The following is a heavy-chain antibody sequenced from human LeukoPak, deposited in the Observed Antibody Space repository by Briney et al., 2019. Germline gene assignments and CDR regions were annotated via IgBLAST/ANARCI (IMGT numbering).Heavy chain of an antibody. CDR3: ARDRAEGKTWVEFDP. CDR2: IYSDGVT. Sequence: GGSLRLSCAASGFIVNSYAMSWVRQAPGKGLAWVSHIYSDGVTQYADSVKGRFTISRDNSKNILYLQMNSLRDEDTAVYFCARDRAEGKTWVEFDPWGQGTLVTVSS. CDR1: GFIVNSYA. V-gene: IGHV3-66*02. J-gene: IGHJ5*02.